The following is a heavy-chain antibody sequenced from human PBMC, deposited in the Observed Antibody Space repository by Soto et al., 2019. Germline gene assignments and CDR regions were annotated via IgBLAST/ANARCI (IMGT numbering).Heavy chain of an antibody. Sequence: SETLSLTCAVYGGSFSGYYWSWIRQPPGKGLEWIGEINHSGSTNYNPSLKSRVTISVDTSKNQFSLKLSSVTAADTAVYYCAQLYVFFLFARSPSAIDFRGQATTVSVFS. D-gene: IGHD3-10*01. J-gene: IGHJ6*02. CDR1: GGSFSGYY. V-gene: IGHV4-34*01. CDR2: INHSGST. CDR3: AQLYVFFLFARSPSAIDF.